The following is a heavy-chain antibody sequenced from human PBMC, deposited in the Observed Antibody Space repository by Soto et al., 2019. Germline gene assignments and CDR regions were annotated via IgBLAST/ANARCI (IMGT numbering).Heavy chain of an antibody. CDR2: VRQDGSQK. J-gene: IGHJ4*02. D-gene: IGHD6-19*01. CDR3: VRHGSSGWNFDS. CDR1: GFTFSSYW. Sequence: EVQLVESGGGLVQPGGSLRLSCEASGFTFSSYWMSWVRQAPGKGLEWVANVRQDGSQKYLVDSVKGRFTNSRDNAKNSMYLQMNSLRAEDTSVYYWVRHGSSGWNFDSWGQGALVTVS. V-gene: IGHV3-7*01.